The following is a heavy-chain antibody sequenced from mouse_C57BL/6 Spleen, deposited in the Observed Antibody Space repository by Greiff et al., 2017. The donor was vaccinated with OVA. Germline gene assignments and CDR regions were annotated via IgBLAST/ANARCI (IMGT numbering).Heavy chain of an antibody. D-gene: IGHD2-4*01. J-gene: IGHJ3*01. CDR1: GYSFTDYE. Sequence: QVQLQQSGAELVRPGASVTLSCKASGYSFTDYEMHWVKQTPVHGLEWIGAIDPETGGTAYNQKFKGKAILTADKSSSTAYMELRSLTSEDSAVYYCNRYANDYEDAFAYWGQGTLVTVSA. CDR2: IDPETGGT. V-gene: IGHV1-15*01. CDR3: NRYANDYEDAFAY.